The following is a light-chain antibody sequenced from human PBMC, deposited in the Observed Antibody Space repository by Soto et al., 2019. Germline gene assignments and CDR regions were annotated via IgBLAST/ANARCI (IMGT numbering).Light chain of an antibody. Sequence: QSALTQPASVSGSPGQSITISCTGTSSDVGGYNYVSWYQQHPGKAPKLMIYDVSNRPSGVSNRFSGSKSGNTASLTISGLQDDDEADYYCSSYTSSSPYVFGAGTKVTVL. CDR3: SSYTSSSPYV. CDR1: SSDVGGYNY. V-gene: IGLV2-14*01. J-gene: IGLJ1*01. CDR2: DVS.